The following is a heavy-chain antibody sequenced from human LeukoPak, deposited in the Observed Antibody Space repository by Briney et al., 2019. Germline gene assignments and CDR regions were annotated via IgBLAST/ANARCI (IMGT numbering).Heavy chain of an antibody. CDR1: GGSISSYY. D-gene: IGHD3-22*01. CDR2: IYYSGST. J-gene: IGHJ4*02. V-gene: IGHV4-59*12. CDR3: ARDSSGYYYFDY. Sequence: PSETLSLTCTVSGGSISSYYWSWIRQPPGKGLEWIGYIYYSGSTYYNPSLKSRVTISVDTSKNQFSLKLSSVTAADTAVYYCARDSSGYYYFDYWGQGTLVTVSS.